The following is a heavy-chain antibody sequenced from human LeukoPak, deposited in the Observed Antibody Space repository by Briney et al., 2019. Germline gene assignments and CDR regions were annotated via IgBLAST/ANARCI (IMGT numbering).Heavy chain of an antibody. Sequence: SQTLSLTCAISGDSVSTSTSIWNCIRQSPSRGLESLRRTYYRSKWYADYAESVKSRITISPDTSENQFSLQLNSMTPEDSAVYYCARRRHDNNRVDVWGQGTTVTVSS. D-gene: IGHD1/OR15-1a*01. CDR1: GDSVSTSTSI. CDR3: ARRRHDNNRVDV. J-gene: IGHJ6*02. V-gene: IGHV6-1*01. CDR2: TYYRSKWYA.